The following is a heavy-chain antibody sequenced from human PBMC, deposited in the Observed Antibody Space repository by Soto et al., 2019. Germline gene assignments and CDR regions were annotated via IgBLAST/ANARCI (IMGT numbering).Heavy chain of an antibody. V-gene: IGHV3-33*01. D-gene: IGHD3-16*01. CDR3: ARDGAEDYYDRLEADL. J-gene: IGHJ5*02. Sequence: QVQLVESGGGVIQPGKSLRLSCTASGFVFSDFGMHWVRRAPGKGLEWVALIWFDGSDLHYKASVKGRFIISRDNSKNTLYLEMSNLRVEDTAVDYCARDGAEDYYDRLEADLWSQGTLVTVTS. CDR1: GFVFSDFG. CDR2: IWFDGSDL.